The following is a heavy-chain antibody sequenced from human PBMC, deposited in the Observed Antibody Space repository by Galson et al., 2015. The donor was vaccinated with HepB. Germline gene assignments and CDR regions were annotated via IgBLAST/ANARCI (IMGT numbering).Heavy chain of an antibody. CDR1: GFMFSGSA. CDR2: IRSERNSHAT. CDR3: TRRSLGMSTVWLDL. J-gene: IGHJ5*02. V-gene: IGHV3-73*01. Sequence: SLRLSCAASGFMFSGSAIHWVRQASGKGLEWIGRIRSERNSHATSYGQSVQGRFTMSRDDSEKTAHLQMNSLKADDTAVYYCTRRSLGMSTVWLDLWGQGTLVTVSS. D-gene: IGHD1-1*01.